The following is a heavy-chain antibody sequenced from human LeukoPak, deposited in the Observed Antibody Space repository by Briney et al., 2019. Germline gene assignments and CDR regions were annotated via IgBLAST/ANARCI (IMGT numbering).Heavy chain of an antibody. J-gene: IGHJ4*02. CDR3: ARDGYRPKLLY. D-gene: IGHD5-24*01. CDR2: ISSSSTI. CDR1: GFTFSSYS. Sequence: GGSLRLSCAASGFTFSSYSMNWVRQAPGKGLEWVSYISSSSTIYYADSVKGRFTISRDNAKNSLYLQMNSLRAEDTAVYYCARDGYRPKLLYWGQGTLVTVSS. V-gene: IGHV3-48*04.